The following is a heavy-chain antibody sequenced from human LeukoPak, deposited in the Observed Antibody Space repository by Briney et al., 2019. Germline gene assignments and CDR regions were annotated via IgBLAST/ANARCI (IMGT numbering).Heavy chain of an antibody. D-gene: IGHD3-3*01. V-gene: IGHV3-23*01. Sequence: GGSLRLSCAASGFTFSSYAMSWVRQAPGKGLEWVSAISGSGGSTYYADSVKGRFTIYRDNSKNTLYLQMNSLRDEDTAVYYCAKDGVLGYDFWSGYYTGYFDYWGQGTLVTVSS. CDR2: ISGSGGST. CDR1: GFTFSSYA. CDR3: AKDGVLGYDFWSGYYTGYFDY. J-gene: IGHJ4*02.